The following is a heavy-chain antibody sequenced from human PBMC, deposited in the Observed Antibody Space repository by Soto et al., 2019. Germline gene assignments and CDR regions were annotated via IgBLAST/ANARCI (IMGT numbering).Heavy chain of an antibody. V-gene: IGHV4-31*02. J-gene: IGHJ4*02. CDR1: GGSMSSGGYD. CDR3: ARVAAAAAFDY. D-gene: IGHD6-13*01. Sequence: PLSLTWTVAGGSMSSGGYDWSWIRQHPGKGLEWIGYIYYSGSTYYNPSLKSRVTISVDTSKKQFSRKLSSVTAADTAVYYCARVAAAAAFDYWGQGTLVTVSS. CDR2: IYYSGST.